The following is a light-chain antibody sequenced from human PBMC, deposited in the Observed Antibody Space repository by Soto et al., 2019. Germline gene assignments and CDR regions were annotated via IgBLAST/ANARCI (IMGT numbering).Light chain of an antibody. V-gene: IGLV1-47*01. CDR2: RNN. CDR3: AVWDDSLSGRV. J-gene: IGLJ1*01. CDR1: SSNLGGNY. Sequence: QSVLTQPPSASGTPGQRVTISCSGSSSNLGGNYVYWYQHLPGTAPKLLIYRNNQRPSGVPDRFSGSKSGTSAYLAISGLRSEDEADYYCAVWDDSLSGRVFGTGTKLTVL.